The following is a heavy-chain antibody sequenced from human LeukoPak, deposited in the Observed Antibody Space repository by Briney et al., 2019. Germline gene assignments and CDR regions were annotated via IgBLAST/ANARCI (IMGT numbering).Heavy chain of an antibody. J-gene: IGHJ4*02. CDR1: GASFSSSTYY. D-gene: IGHD6-13*01. V-gene: IGHV4-39*01. CDR2: IYYSGST. CDR3: ARHAGGISATGTRPFDY. Sequence: PSETLSLTCTVSGASFSSSTYYWGWIRQPPGKGLEWIGSIYYSGSTYYNPPLKSRVTMSVETSKNQFSLKLSSVTAADTAVYYCARHAGGISATGTRPFDYWGQGTLVTVSS.